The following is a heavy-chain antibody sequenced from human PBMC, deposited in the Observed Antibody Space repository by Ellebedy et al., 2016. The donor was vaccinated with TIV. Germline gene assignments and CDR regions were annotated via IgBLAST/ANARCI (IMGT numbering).Heavy chain of an antibody. V-gene: IGHV3-7*01. CDR3: ATDRFNWYFDL. J-gene: IGHJ2*01. CDR2: VKHDGSDA. CDR1: GFTFRVYR. D-gene: IGHD3-16*01. Sequence: GGPLRLSXVTPGFTFRVYRMNWARQAPGKGLEWAATVKHDGSDAYYVDSVRGRFTISRDNAKNSLYLQMNSLRAEDTAMYYCATDRFNWYFDLWGRGTLVTVSS.